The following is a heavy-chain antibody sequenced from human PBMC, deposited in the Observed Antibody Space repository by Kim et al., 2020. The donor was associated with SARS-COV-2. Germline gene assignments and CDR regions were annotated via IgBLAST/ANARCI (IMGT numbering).Heavy chain of an antibody. CDR3: AKDVSHTAMGYYYYGMDV. CDR2: ISGDGGFT. CDR1: GFAFDDYA. Sequence: GGSLRLSCAASGFAFDDYAMHWVRHAPAKGLEWVALISGDGGFTFYADSLKGRFTISRDNSKNSLYLEMDSLGTADTAFYYCAKDVSHTAMGYYYYGMDVCGQGTTVTVSS. V-gene: IGHV3-43*02. J-gene: IGHJ6*02. D-gene: IGHD5-18*01.